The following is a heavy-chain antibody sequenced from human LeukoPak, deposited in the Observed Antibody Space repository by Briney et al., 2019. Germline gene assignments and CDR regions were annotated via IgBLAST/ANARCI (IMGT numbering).Heavy chain of an antibody. CDR1: GYTFTGYY. V-gene: IGHV1-2*02. CDR3: ARDVSGYYYGSGRYDAFDI. J-gene: IGHJ3*02. CDR2: INPNSGGT. Sequence: GASVKVSCKASGYTFTGYYMHWVRQAPGQGLEWMGWINPNSGGTNYAQKFQGRVTMTRDTSISTAYMELTSLRSEDTAVYYCARDVSGYYYGSGRYDAFDIWGQGTLVTVSS. D-gene: IGHD3-10*01.